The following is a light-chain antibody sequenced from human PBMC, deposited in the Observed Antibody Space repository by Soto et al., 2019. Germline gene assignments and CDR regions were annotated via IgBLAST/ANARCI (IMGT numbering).Light chain of an antibody. CDR3: SSYAGGIKWV. V-gene: IGLV2-8*01. CDR1: SSDVGGYNF. Sequence: QSVLTQPPSASGSPGQSVTISCTGTSSDVGGYNFVSWYQQHPGKAPKFMIYEVSKRPSGVPDRFSGSKSGNTASLTVSGRQAEDEADYYCSSYAGGIKWVFGGGTKVTVL. J-gene: IGLJ3*02. CDR2: EVS.